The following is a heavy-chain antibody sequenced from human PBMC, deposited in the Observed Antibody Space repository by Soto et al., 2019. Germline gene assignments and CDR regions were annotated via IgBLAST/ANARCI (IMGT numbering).Heavy chain of an antibody. CDR1: GGSFSDYY. V-gene: IGHV4-34*01. CDR2: IDHSGTT. D-gene: IGHD5-18*01. CDR3: ARGRHTAMVPYFFDN. Sequence: PSETLSLTCAVYGGSFSDYYWGWIRQPPGKGLEWIGEIDHSGTTNYNPSLKSRVTISVDTSKNQFSLKLTSVTAADTAVYYCARGRHTAMVPYFFDNWGQGTLVTVSS. J-gene: IGHJ4*02.